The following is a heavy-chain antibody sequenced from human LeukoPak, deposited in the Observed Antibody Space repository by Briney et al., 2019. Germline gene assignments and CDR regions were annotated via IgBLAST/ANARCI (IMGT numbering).Heavy chain of an antibody. CDR3: ARDQSKSSHDYGDYELYYYYYYMDV. CDR2: IKQDGSEK. V-gene: IGHV3-7*01. J-gene: IGHJ6*03. Sequence: GGSLRLSCAASGFTFSSYWMSWVRQAPGKGLERVANIKQDGSEKCYVDSVKGRFTISRGNAKNSLYLQMNSLRAEDTAVYYCARDQSKSSHDYGDYELYYYYYYMDVWGKGTTVTVSS. CDR1: GFTFSSYW. D-gene: IGHD4-17*01.